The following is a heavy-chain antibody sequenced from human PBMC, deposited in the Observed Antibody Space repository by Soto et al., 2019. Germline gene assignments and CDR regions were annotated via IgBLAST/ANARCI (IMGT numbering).Heavy chain of an antibody. Sequence: ASVKVSCKGSGNTFTYVYLHWVRQAHGQELEWMGCITPFYGNTKYAQKFQDRVTFTGDTSLNTAYMELSSLRSDDTAMFYCASGRYDASGYFYYWGQGTLVTVSS. J-gene: IGHJ4*02. CDR2: ITPFYGNT. V-gene: IGHV1-45*02. CDR1: GNTFTYVY. D-gene: IGHD3-22*01. CDR3: ASGRYDASGYFYY.